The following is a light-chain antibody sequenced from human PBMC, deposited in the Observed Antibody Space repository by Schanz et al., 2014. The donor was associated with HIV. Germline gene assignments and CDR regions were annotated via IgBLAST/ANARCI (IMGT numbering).Light chain of an antibody. CDR1: SSDIGTYNL. CDR3: QSYDSSLIGQYVI. CDR2: EAS. Sequence: SALTQPASVSGSPGQSITISCTGTSSDIGTYNLVSWYQQHPGKAPKLMIFEASKRPSGVSNRFSGSRSGNTASLTISGLQSEDEADYFCQSYDSSLIGQYVIFGGGTKLIVL. V-gene: IGLV2-14*02. J-gene: IGLJ2*01.